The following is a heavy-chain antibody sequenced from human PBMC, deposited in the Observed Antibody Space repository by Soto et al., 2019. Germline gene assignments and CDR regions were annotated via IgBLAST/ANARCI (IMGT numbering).Heavy chain of an antibody. CDR3: AREIRSNWNPSWFDP. CDR1: GGTFSSYA. J-gene: IGHJ5*02. V-gene: IGHV1-69*13. D-gene: IGHD1-20*01. CDR2: IIPIFGTA. Sequence: ASVKVSCKASGGTFSSYAISWVRQAPGQGLEWMGGIIPIFGTANYAQKFQGRVTITADESTSTAYMELSSLRSEDTAVYYCAREIRSNWNPSWFDPWGQGTLVTVSS.